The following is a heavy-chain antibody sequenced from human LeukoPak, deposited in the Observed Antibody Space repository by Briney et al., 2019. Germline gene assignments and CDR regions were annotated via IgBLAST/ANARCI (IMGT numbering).Heavy chain of an antibody. V-gene: IGHV2-5*02. CDR1: GFSLRARGVG. D-gene: IGHD1/OR15-1a*01. Sequence: FGPTLVNPTQTLTLTCALPGFSLRARGVGVGWIRQPPGKALECHAVIYWDDDKRYSPSLKSRLTIAKDTSKNQVVLTMTNMDPVDTATYCCAHRRLGVITGWDNSYFDSWAPATLVTVCS. CDR3: AHRRLGVITGWDNSYFDS. J-gene: IGHJ4*02. CDR2: IYWDDDK.